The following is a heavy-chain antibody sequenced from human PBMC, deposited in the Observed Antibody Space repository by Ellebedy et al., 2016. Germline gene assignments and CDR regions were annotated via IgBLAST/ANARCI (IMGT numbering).Heavy chain of an antibody. J-gene: IGHJ6*02. CDR2: VNYSGST. D-gene: IGHD2-8*01. V-gene: IGHV4-39*07. CDR3: VRGLGYCTNGVCRMDV. CDR1: GGSVSSSTYY. Sequence: SETLSLTCTVSGGSVSSSTYYWAWVRQPPGKGLEWLGRVNYSGSTYYNPSPGSRVTISADTSKNQFSLNLTSVTAADTAVYYCVRGLGYCTNGVCRMDVWGQGTTVTVSS.